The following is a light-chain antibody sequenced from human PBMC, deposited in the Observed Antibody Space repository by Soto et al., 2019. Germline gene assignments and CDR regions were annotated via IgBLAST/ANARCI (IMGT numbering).Light chain of an antibody. CDR2: KAS. V-gene: IGKV1-5*03. Sequence: DIQMTQSPSTLSASVGDRVTITCRASQNVENYLAWYQQKPGKAPKLLIYKASGLESGVPSRFGGSGYGTDFTLTISSLQSDDLATYYCQQYNAYSGTFGQGTKVDI. J-gene: IGKJ1*01. CDR3: QQYNAYSGT. CDR1: QNVENY.